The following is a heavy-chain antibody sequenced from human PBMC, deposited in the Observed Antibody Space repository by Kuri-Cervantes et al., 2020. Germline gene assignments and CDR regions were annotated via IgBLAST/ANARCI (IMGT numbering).Heavy chain of an antibody. CDR1: GGSISTYY. CDR2: IHHSGGT. CDR3: TRGLLVVEGAADY. D-gene: IGHD1-26*01. J-gene: IGHJ4*02. V-gene: IGHV4-59*01. Sequence: GSLRLSCTVSGGSISTYYWSWILQPPGKGLEWIGYIHHSGGTNYYPSLKSRVTISIDTSKNQFSLNLISVTAADTAVYYCTRGLLVVEGAADYWGQGALVTVSS.